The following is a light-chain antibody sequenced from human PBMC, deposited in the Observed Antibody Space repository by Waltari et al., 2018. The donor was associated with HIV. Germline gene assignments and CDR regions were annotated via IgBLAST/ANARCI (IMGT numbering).Light chain of an antibody. CDR2: DAS. J-gene: IGKJ4*01. Sequence: DIQMTQSPSSLSASVGDRVTITCQPSQDISNYLNWYQHKPGKAPKLLIYDASNLETGVPSRFSGSGSGTDFTFTISSLQPEDIATYYCQQYDNLPPLTFGGGTKVEIK. V-gene: IGKV1-33*01. CDR1: QDISNY. CDR3: QQYDNLPPLT.